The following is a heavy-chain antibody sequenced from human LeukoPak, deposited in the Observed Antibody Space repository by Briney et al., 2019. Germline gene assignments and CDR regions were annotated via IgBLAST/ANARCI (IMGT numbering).Heavy chain of an antibody. CDR3: ASNTAGLLWFGEYNY. V-gene: IGHV3-30-3*01. J-gene: IGHJ4*02. CDR2: ISYDGSNK. D-gene: IGHD3-10*01. Sequence: PGGSLRLSCAASGFTFSSYAMHWVRQAPGKGLEWVAVISYDGSNKYYADSVKGRFTISRDNSKNTLYLQMNSLRAEDTAMYYCASNTAGLLWFGEYNYWGQGTLVTVSS. CDR1: GFTFSSYA.